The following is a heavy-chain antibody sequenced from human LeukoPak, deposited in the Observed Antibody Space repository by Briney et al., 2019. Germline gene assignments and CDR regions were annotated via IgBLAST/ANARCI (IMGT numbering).Heavy chain of an antibody. CDR3: AAGGAHRTTDSSGYYNPPDY. D-gene: IGHD3-22*01. J-gene: IGHJ4*02. CDR1: GYSISSGYY. Sequence: SETLSLTCAVSGYSISSGYYWGWIRQPPGKGLEWIGSIYHSGSTYYNPSLKSRVTISVDTSKNQFSLKLSSVTAADSAVYYCAAGGAHRTTDSSGYYNPPDYWGQGTLVTVSS. V-gene: IGHV4-38-2*01. CDR2: IYHSGST.